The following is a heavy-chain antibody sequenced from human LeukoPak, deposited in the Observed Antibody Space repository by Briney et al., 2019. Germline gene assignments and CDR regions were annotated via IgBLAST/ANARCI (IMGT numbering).Heavy chain of an antibody. CDR3: ARDAGGAWPFDY. D-gene: IGHD4-17*01. Sequence: GGSLRLSCAASVFAFSSHAMTWVRQAPGKGLEWVSTISASGGSTYYADSVRGRFTISRDNSKNTLYLQMNSLRADDTATYYCARDAGGAWPFDYWGQGTRVIVSS. CDR2: ISASGGST. V-gene: IGHV3-23*01. CDR1: VFAFSSHA. J-gene: IGHJ4*02.